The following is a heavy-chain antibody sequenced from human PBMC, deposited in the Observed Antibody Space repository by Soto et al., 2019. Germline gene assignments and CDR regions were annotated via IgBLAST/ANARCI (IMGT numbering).Heavy chain of an antibody. V-gene: IGHV3-9*01. CDR2: ICWNSGSL. J-gene: IGHJ4*02. Sequence: GGSLRLSCAASGFTLDDDAMHWVRQAPGKGLEWVSGICWNSGSLGYADSVQGRFTISRHNAKNSLYLQMNSQPAEGTALYYCSKKTCSGRSCAFDCWGQGTLFTVSS. D-gene: IGHD2-15*01. CDR1: GFTLDDDA. CDR3: SKKTCSGRSCAFDC.